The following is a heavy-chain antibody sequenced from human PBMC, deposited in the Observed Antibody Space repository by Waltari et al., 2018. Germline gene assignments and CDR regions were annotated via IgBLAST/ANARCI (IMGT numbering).Heavy chain of an antibody. V-gene: IGHV4-39*01. J-gene: IGHJ3*02. CDR2: IYYSGST. D-gene: IGHD1-26*01. CDR3: ARHGPGGRFPSLVAFDI. CDR1: GGSISSSSYY. Sequence: QLQLQESGPGLVKPSETLSLTCTVSGGSISSSSYYWGWIRQPPGKGLEWIGSIYYSGSTYYNPSLKSRVTISVDTSKNQFSLKLSSVTAADTAVYYCARHGPGGRFPSLVAFDIWGQGTMVTVSS.